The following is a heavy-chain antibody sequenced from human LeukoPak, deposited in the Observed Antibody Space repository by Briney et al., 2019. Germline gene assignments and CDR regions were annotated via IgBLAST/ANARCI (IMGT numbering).Heavy chain of an antibody. J-gene: IGHJ4*02. CDR3: ARTAARRFDY. Sequence: VASVKVSCKASGYTFPSYYALVRQAPGQGLEWMGIINPTGGSTTYAQKFQGRVTMTRDTSTSTVYMELSSLRSDDTAVYYCARTAARRFDYWGQGTLVTVSS. V-gene: IGHV1-46*01. CDR1: GYTFPSYY. D-gene: IGHD6-6*01. CDR2: INPTGGST.